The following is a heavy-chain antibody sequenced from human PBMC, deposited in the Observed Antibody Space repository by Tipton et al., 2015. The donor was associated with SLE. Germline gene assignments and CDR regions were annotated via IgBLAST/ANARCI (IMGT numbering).Heavy chain of an antibody. CDR1: GFTFSSYA. CDR2: ISGSGGST. V-gene: IGHV3-23*01. CDR3: ACPPPYYYDSSGYWGY. D-gene: IGHD3-22*01. J-gene: IGHJ4*02. Sequence: GSLRLSCAASGFTFSSYAMSWVRQAPGKGLEWVSAISGSGGSTYYADSVKGRFTISRDNSKNTLYLQMNSLRAEDTAVYYCACPPPYYYDSSGYWGYWGQGTLVTVSS.